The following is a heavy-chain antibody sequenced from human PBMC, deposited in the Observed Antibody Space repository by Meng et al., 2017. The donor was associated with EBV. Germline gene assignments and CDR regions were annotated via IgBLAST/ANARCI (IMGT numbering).Heavy chain of an antibody. Sequence: VERWQTGAKGKNRGAKGTVSCKHSGYTYTGYYMPWVRQAPGQGLEWMRRINPNSGGIHYAQKFQGRVTMTRDTSISTAYMELSRLRSDDTAVYYCARVGIAVAGTGDYWGQGTLVTVSS. CDR1: GYTYTGYY. J-gene: IGHJ4*02. CDR2: INPNSGGI. CDR3: ARVGIAVAGTGDY. V-gene: IGHV1-2*06. D-gene: IGHD6-19*01.